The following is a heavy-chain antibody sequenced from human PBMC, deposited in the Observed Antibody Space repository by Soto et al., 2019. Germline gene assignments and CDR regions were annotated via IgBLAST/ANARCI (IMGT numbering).Heavy chain of an antibody. J-gene: IGHJ4*02. CDR2: INWKSDI. V-gene: IGHV3-9*01. CDR3: AISQDRGGRTTFIY. CDR1: GFTFDDNA. D-gene: IGHD3-16*01. Sequence: TGGSLRLSCAVSGFTFDDNAMHWVRQAPEKCLEWVSGINWKSDIGYADSVKGRFTISRDNAENSLYLQMNSLRAEDTALYYCAISQDRGGRTTFIYXGQGTKVTVS.